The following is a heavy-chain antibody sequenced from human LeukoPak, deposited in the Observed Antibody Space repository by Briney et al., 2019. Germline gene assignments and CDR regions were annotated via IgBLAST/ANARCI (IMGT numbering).Heavy chain of an antibody. J-gene: IGHJ4*02. Sequence: GGSLRLSCAASGFTFSSYAMSWVRQAPGKGLEWVSAISGSGGSTYYADSVKGRFTISRDNSKNTLYLQMNSLRAEDTAVYYCAKDIRRRGGYNPEVDYWGQGTLVTVSS. D-gene: IGHD5-24*01. V-gene: IGHV3-23*01. CDR1: GFTFSSYA. CDR3: AKDIRRRGGYNPEVDY. CDR2: ISGSGGST.